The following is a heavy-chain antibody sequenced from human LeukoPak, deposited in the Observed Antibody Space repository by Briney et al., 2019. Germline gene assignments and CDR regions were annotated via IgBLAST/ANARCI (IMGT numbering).Heavy chain of an antibody. Sequence: GASVKVSCKASGYTLTGYYMHWVRQAPGQGLEWMGWIHPDSGGTHFAQKFQGRVTMTRDTSISTAYMELSRLRSDDTAVYYCASERAAAGSSLRNFDSWGQGTLVTVSS. V-gene: IGHV1-2*02. D-gene: IGHD6-13*01. CDR2: IHPDSGGT. J-gene: IGHJ4*02. CDR3: ASERAAAGSSLRNFDS. CDR1: GYTLTGYY.